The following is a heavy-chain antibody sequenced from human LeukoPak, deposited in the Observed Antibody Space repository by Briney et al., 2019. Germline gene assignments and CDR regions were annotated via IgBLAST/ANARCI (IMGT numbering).Heavy chain of an antibody. J-gene: IGHJ5*02. D-gene: IGHD2-21*01. CDR1: GFTFSTSG. CDR3: ACGRFDP. CDR2: IKQDGSEK. V-gene: IGHV3-7*01. Sequence: GGSLRLSCATSGFTFSTSGMHWVRQAPGKGLEWVANIKQDGSEKYYVDSVKGRFTISRDNAKNSLYLQMNSLRAEDTAVYYCACGRFDPWGQGTLVTVSS.